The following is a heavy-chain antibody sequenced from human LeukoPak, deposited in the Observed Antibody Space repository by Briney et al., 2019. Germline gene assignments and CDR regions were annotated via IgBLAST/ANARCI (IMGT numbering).Heavy chain of an antibody. J-gene: IGHJ6*02. CDR1: GGSISNYY. V-gene: IGHV4-59*08. Sequence: SETLSLTCTVPGGSISNYYWSWIRQPPGKGLEWIGYIYYSGSTNYNPSLKSRVTISVDTSQRQFSLKLSSVTAADTAVYYCARLREDSYDYYGMDVWGQGTTVTVSS. D-gene: IGHD2-15*01. CDR3: ARLREDSYDYYGMDV. CDR2: IYYSGST.